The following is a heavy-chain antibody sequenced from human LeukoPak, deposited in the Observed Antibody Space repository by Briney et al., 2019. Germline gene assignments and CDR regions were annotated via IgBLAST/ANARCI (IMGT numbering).Heavy chain of an antibody. CDR3: ASAGPLWSYFDC. D-gene: IGHD3-10*01. J-gene: IGHJ4*02. Sequence: SETLSLTCTVSGGSISSYYWSWIRQPPGKGLEWVGYIYSSGSTNYNPSLKSRVTISADTSTNQFSLKLSSVTAADTAMYYCASAGPLWSYFDCWGQGTLVTVSS. CDR2: IYSSGST. V-gene: IGHV4-59*08. CDR1: GGSISSYY.